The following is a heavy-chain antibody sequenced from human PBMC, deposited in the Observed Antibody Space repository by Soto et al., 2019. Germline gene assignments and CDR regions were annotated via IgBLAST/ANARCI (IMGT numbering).Heavy chain of an antibody. V-gene: IGHV3-23*01. D-gene: IGHD2-8*01. CDR1: VFTFISYA. Sequence: PGWSLRLSCATSVFTFISYAMIWVRQAPGKGLEWVSVISGSDGSTYYADSVKGRFTISRDNSKNTLFLQMNSLRGEDTAVYYCARKAGLVSLYPPEFDPRGQGTLVTVSS. CDR2: ISGSDGST. J-gene: IGHJ5*02. CDR3: ARKAGLVSLYPPEFDP.